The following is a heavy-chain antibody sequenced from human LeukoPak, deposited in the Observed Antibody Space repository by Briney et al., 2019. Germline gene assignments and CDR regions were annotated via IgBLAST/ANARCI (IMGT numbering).Heavy chain of an antibody. CDR1: GGSISSYY. D-gene: IGHD6-19*01. J-gene: IGHJ6*03. CDR2: IYYSGST. Sequence: SETLSLTCTVSGGSISSYYWSWIRQPPGKGLEWIGDIYYSGSTNYNPSLKSRVTISVDTSKNQFSLKLSSVTAADTAVYYCARATGLAVAGYYYYYYMDVWGKGTTVTISS. CDR3: ARATGLAVAGYYYYYYMDV. V-gene: IGHV4-59*01.